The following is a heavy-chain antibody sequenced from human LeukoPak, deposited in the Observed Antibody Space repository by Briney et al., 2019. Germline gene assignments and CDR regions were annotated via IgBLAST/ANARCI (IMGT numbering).Heavy chain of an antibody. CDR1: GFTFDDYA. D-gene: IGHD6-6*01. CDR2: ISWNSGSI. V-gene: IGHV3-9*01. CDR3: ASYSSATDGLFDY. J-gene: IGHJ4*02. Sequence: PGGSLRLSCAASGFTFDDYAMHWVRQAPGKGLEWVSGISWNSGSIGYADSVKGRFTISRDNAKNSLYLQMNSLRAEDTAVYYCASYSSATDGLFDYWGQGTLVTVSS.